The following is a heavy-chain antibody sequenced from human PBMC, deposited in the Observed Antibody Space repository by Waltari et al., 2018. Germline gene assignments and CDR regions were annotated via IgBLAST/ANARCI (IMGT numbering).Heavy chain of an antibody. CDR2: IYSGGST. Sequence: EVQLLESGGGLVQPGGSLRLSCAASGLTFSSYAMRRVRQAPGKGLEWVSVIYSGGSTYYADSVKGRFTISRDNSKNTLYLQMNSLRAEDTAVYYCAKVATPYSSSRGGFDPWGQGTLVTVSS. V-gene: IGHV3-23*03. D-gene: IGHD6-13*01. CDR1: GLTFSSYA. J-gene: IGHJ5*02. CDR3: AKVATPYSSSRGGFDP.